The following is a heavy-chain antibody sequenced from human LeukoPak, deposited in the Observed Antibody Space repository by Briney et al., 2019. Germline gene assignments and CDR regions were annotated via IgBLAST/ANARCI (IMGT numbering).Heavy chain of an antibody. CDR3: AKDRGRYYDSSGYYWGYYFDS. CDR2: ITGGGGST. CDR1: GFTFSYYA. J-gene: IGHJ4*02. D-gene: IGHD3-22*01. V-gene: IGHV3-23*01. Sequence: GGSMRLSCAASGFTFSYYAVNWVRQAPGEGLEWVSTITGGGGSTFYADSVKGRFTISRDNSMDTLYLQMSSLRAEDTAVYYCAKDRGRYYDSSGYYWGYYFDSWGQGILVPVST.